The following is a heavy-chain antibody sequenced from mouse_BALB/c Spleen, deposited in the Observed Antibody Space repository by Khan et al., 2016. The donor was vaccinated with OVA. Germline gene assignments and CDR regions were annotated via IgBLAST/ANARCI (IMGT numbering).Heavy chain of an antibody. CDR1: GFNIKDTY. D-gene: IGHD2-1*01. CDR3: ATHYGTPFAY. Sequence: VRLQQSGAELVKPGASVKLSCTGSGFNIKDTYMHWMNQRPEQGLEWIGRIDPANGDTKYGPKFQDKATLTADTSSNTAYLQLSSLASADTAVSFCATHYGTPFAYWGQGTLVSVS. CDR2: IDPANGDT. V-gene: IGHV14-3*02. J-gene: IGHJ3*01.